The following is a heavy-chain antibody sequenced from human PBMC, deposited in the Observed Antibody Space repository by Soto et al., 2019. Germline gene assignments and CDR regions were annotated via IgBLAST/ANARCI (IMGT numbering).Heavy chain of an antibody. Sequence: GGSLRLSCAASGLTFSNHAMNWVRQAPGKGLEWVSVISGSGDSTYYADSVKGRFTISRDNSKNTLYLQMDSLRAEDTAVYYCAKEYDSSGFFDYWGQGTLVTVSS. J-gene: IGHJ4*02. D-gene: IGHD3-22*01. V-gene: IGHV3-23*01. CDR3: AKEYDSSGFFDY. CDR1: GLTFSNHA. CDR2: ISGSGDST.